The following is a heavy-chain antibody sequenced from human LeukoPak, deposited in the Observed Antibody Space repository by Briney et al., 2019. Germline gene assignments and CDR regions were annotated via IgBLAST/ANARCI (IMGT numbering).Heavy chain of an antibody. D-gene: IGHD3-9*01. CDR1: GYTFTSYD. Sequence: GASVKVSCKASGYTFTSYDINWVRQAPGQGLEWMGWINPNSGGTNYAQKFQGRVTMTRDTSISTAYMELSRLRSDDTAVYYCARVALRYFDGFDYWGQGTLVTVSS. J-gene: IGHJ4*02. CDR2: INPNSGGT. CDR3: ARVALRYFDGFDY. V-gene: IGHV1-2*02.